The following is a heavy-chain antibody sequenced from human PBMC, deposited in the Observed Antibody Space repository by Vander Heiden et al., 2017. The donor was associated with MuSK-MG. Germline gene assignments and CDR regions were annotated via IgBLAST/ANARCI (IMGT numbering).Heavy chain of an antibody. CDR1: GGSFSGYY. Sequence: QVQLQPSGAGPLKPAETLSLTCAAYGGSFSGYYWSWIRQPPGKGLEWIGEINHSGSTNYNPSLKSRVTISVDTSKNQFSLKLSSVTAADTAVYYCARGLHIVVVTADWYFDLWGRGTLVTVSS. D-gene: IGHD2-21*02. CDR2: INHSGST. J-gene: IGHJ2*01. V-gene: IGHV4-34*01. CDR3: ARGLHIVVVTADWYFDL.